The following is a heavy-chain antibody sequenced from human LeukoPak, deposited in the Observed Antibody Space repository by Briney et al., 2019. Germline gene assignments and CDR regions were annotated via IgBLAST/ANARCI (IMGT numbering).Heavy chain of an antibody. J-gene: IGHJ4*02. CDR3: AKDQAATMIVVVIDY. D-gene: IGHD3-22*01. CDR2: ISSSSSYI. CDR1: GFTFSSYS. V-gene: IGHV3-21*01. Sequence: GGSLRLSCAASGFTFSSYSMNWVRQPPGKGLEWVSSISSSSSYIYYADSVKGRFTISRDNSKNTLYLQMNSLRAEDTAVYYCAKDQAATMIVVVIDYWGQGTLVTVSS.